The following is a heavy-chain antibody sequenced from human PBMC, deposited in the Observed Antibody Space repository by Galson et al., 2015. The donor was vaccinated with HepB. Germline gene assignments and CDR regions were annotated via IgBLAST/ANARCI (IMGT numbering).Heavy chain of an antibody. CDR2: IYYSGST. CDR3: ARDLDSGSYGVWDY. Sequence: LTCTVSGGSISSGDYYWSWIRQPPGKGLEWIGYIYYSGSTYYNPSLKSRVTISVDTSKNQFSLKLSSVTAADTAVYYCARDLDSGSYGVWDYWGQGTLVTVSS. V-gene: IGHV4-30-4*01. CDR1: GGSISSGDYY. D-gene: IGHD1-26*01. J-gene: IGHJ4*02.